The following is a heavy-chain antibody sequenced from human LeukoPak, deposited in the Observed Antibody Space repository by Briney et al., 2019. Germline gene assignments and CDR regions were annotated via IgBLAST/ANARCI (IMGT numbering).Heavy chain of an antibody. J-gene: IGHJ5*01. Sequence: SETLSLTCAVSGASISSSIHYWGWVRQPPGKGLEWIGSVYYSGGTYYNPSLESRLTITVDTSNNRFSLKLKSVTAADTAVFYCARVTTGSTTLDSWGQGILVTVSS. CDR3: ARVTTGSTTLDS. V-gene: IGHV4-39*02. D-gene: IGHD1-1*01. CDR1: GASISSSIHY. CDR2: VYYSGGT.